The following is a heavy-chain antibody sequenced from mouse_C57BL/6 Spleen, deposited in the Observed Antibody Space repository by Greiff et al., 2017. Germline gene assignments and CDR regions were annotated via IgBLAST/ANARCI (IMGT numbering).Heavy chain of an antibody. J-gene: IGHJ4*01. V-gene: IGHV1-82*01. CDR3: ARSSKFITTVVEGRGDRKYARDD. CDR1: GYAFSSSW. Sequence: QVQLQQSGPELVKPGASVKISCKASGYAFSSSWMNWVKQRPGKGLEWIGRIYPGDGDTNYNGKFKGKAPLTADKSASTAYMQLSRLTCEDAAVYLWARSSKFITTVVEGRGDRKYARDDWGQGTSVTVSS. D-gene: IGHD1-1*01. CDR2: IYPGDGDT.